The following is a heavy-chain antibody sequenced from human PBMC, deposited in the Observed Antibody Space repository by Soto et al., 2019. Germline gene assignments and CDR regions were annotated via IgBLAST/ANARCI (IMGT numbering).Heavy chain of an antibody. V-gene: IGHV3-9*01. CDR1: GFTFDDYA. Sequence: EVQLVESGGGLVQPGRSLRLSCAASGFTFDDYAMHWVRQAPGKGLEWVSGISWNSGSIGYADSVKGRFTISRDNAKNSLYLQMNSLRAEDTALYYCAKADITIFGVALPWSMDVWGQGTTVTVSS. CDR2: ISWNSGSI. CDR3: AKADITIFGVALPWSMDV. D-gene: IGHD3-3*01. J-gene: IGHJ6*02.